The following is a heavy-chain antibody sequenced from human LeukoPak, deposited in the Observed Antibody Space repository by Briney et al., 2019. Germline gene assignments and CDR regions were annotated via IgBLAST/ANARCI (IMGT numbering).Heavy chain of an antibody. V-gene: IGHV1-2*02. J-gene: IGHJ6*03. CDR3: ARLAHVDTAMVTYYYYYMDV. CDR2: INPNSGGT. CDR1: GYTFTGYY. Sequence: GASVKVSCKASGYTFTGYYMHWVRQAPGQGLEWMGWINPNSGGTNYAQKFQGRVTMTRDTSISTAYMELSRLRSDDTAVYYCARLAHVDTAMVTYYYYYMDVWGKETTVTVSS. D-gene: IGHD5-18*01.